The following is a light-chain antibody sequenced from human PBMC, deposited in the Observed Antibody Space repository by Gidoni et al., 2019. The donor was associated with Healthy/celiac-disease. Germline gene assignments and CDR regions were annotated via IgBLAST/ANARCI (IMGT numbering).Light chain of an antibody. V-gene: IGKV1-13*02. Sequence: AIQLPQSPSSLSASVGDRVTITCRASQGISSALAWYQQKPGKAPKLLIYDASSLESGVPSRFSGSGSGTDFTLTISSLQPEDFATYYCQQFNSYPHTFGQGTRLEIK. CDR2: DAS. J-gene: IGKJ5*01. CDR3: QQFNSYPHT. CDR1: QGISSA.